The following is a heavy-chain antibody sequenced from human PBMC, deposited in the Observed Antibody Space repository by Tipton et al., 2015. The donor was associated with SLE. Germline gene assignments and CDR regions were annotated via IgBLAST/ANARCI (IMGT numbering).Heavy chain of an antibody. CDR3: ARVSGLERDYSSYYMDV. Sequence: TLSLTCAVYGGSFSGYYWSWIRQPPGKGLEWIGEINHSGSTNYNPSLKSRVTISIDTSKNQFSLKLSSVTAADTAVYYCARVSGLERDYSSYYMDVWTQGTTVTVSS. CDR2: INHSGST. D-gene: IGHD3-10*01. CDR1: GGSFSGYY. J-gene: IGHJ6*03. V-gene: IGHV4-34*01.